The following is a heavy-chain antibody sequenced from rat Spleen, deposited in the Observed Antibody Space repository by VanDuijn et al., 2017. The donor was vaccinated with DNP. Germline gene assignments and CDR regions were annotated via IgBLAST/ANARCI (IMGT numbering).Heavy chain of an antibody. J-gene: IGHJ4*01. CDR2: IAYDGGIT. CDR3: TTLITFMSG. D-gene: IGHD1-1*01. Sequence: EVQLVESGGGLVQPGRSLKLSCAASGFTFSDYYMAWVRQAPTKGLEWVAYIAYDGGITYYGDSVKGRFTISRDNAKNTLYLQVDSLRSDDTATYYCTTLITFMSGWSQGTSVTVSS. V-gene: IGHV5-20*01. CDR1: GFTFSDYY.